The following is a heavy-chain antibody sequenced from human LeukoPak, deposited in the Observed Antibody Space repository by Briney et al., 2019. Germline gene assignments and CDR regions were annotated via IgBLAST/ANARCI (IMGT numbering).Heavy chain of an antibody. CDR2: VSYSGSAT. CDR1: GFTFSTYA. CDR3: AKGFSRDWYD. J-gene: IGHJ4*02. D-gene: IGHD6-19*01. Sequence: PGGSLRLSCAASGFTFSTYAMSWVRQAPGKGLEWVSGVSYSGSATYYADSVRGRFTISRDNSKNTLYLQMSSLRGEDTAVYYCAKGFSRDWYDWGQGTLVAVSS. V-gene: IGHV3-23*01.